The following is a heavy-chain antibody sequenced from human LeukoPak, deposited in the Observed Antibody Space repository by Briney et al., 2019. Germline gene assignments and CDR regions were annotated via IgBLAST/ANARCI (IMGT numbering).Heavy chain of an antibody. CDR1: GASISNYY. CDR3: ARCTGVVRGLDY. V-gene: IGHV4-59*01. CDR2: IYYTGSA. Sequence: SETLSLTCTVSGASISNYYRNWIRQPPGKGPEWIGYIYYTGSANYNPSLKSRVTISGDTSKNQFSLNLTSVTAADTAVYYCARCTGVVRGLDYWGQGTLVTVSS. D-gene: IGHD2-21*01. J-gene: IGHJ4*02.